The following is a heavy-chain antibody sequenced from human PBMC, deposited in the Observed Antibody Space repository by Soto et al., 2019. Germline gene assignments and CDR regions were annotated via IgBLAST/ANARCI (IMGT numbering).Heavy chain of an antibody. Sequence: GGSLRLSCAASGFTFTSFAMSWVRQAPGEGLEWVSSVSNGGATTYYADSVKGRFVISRDNSNNMVYLQMNSLRAEDTAVYYCARDLHYWSLLIDHWGQGTLVTVSS. V-gene: IGHV3-23*01. CDR3: ARDLHYWSLLIDH. J-gene: IGHJ4*02. D-gene: IGHD2-8*02. CDR2: VSNGGATT. CDR1: GFTFTSFA.